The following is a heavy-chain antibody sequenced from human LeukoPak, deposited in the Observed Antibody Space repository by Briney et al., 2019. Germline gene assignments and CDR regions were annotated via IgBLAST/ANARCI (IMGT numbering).Heavy chain of an antibody. D-gene: IGHD2-15*01. CDR2: ICPYNSHR. J-gene: IGHJ6*03. V-gene: IGHV1-18*01. CDR1: RHSSNTFG. CDR3: ANVAKGRYFFYYMDV. Sequence: GASVKVSCKASRHSSNTFGITWVRQAPGHGLEWFRWICPYNSHRNNEDKFQGRDTMTTDPSTPTSYMELRSLRSDDTAVYFRANVAKGRYFFYYMDVWGKGATVTVS.